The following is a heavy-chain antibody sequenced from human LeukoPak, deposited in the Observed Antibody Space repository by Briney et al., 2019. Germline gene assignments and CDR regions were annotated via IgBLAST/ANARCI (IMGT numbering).Heavy chain of an antibody. D-gene: IGHD3-10*01. CDR1: GGTFSSYA. Sequence: SVKVSCKASGGTFSSYAISWVRQAPGQGLEWMGRIIPIFGTANYAQMFQGRVTITTDESTSTAYMELSSLRSEDTAVYYCARTAGIDGSGSYYNQPFDYWGQGTLVTVSS. CDR3: ARTAGIDGSGSYYNQPFDY. V-gene: IGHV1-69*05. J-gene: IGHJ4*02. CDR2: IIPIFGTA.